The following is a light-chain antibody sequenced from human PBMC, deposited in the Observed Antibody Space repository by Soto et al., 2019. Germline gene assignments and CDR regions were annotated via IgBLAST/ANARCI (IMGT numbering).Light chain of an antibody. J-gene: IGLJ1*01. CDR3: CSFTSSSTYV. CDR2: DVS. CDR1: SSDVGGYDY. Sequence: QSVLTQPASVSGSPGQSITISCTGTSSDVGGYDYVSWYQHHPGKAPRLIIYDVSNRPSGVSNRFSGSKSGNTASLTISGLQAEDEADYHCCSFTSSSTYVFGTGTKLTVL. V-gene: IGLV2-14*03.